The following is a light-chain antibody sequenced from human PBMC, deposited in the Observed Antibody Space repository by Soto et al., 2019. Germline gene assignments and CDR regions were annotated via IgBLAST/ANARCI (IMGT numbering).Light chain of an antibody. Sequence: EIVLTQSPGTLSLSPGERATLSCRASQSVSSHLAWYQQRPGQAPRLLIYGASTRATGIPARFSGSGSGTDFTLIISSLGPEDFAVYYCQQRSNWPSTFGQGTRLEIK. V-gene: IGKV3-11*01. CDR1: QSVSSH. CDR3: QQRSNWPST. J-gene: IGKJ5*01. CDR2: GAS.